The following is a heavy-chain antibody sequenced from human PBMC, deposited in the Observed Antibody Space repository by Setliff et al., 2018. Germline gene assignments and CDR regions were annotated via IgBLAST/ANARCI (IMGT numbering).Heavy chain of an antibody. CDR1: GASINNHY. Sequence: SETLSLTCTVSGASINNHYWAWIRQPPGKGLEWIGYVSHSGSTDYNASLKSRVIISVDTAQNQFSLSLSSVTAADTAVYYCARTGTYRYFDYWGQGTLVTVSS. V-gene: IGHV4-59*04. D-gene: IGHD1-1*01. CDR2: VSHSGST. J-gene: IGHJ4*02. CDR3: ARTGTYRYFDY.